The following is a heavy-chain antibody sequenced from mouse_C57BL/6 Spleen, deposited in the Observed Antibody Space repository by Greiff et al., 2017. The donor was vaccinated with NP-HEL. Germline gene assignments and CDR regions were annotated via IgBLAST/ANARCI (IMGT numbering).Heavy chain of an antibody. CDR3: TTFEGGMDY. CDR2: IDPENGDT. Sequence: EVQLHQSGAELVRPGASVKLSCTASGFNIKDDYMHWVKQRPEQGLEWIGWIDPENGDTEYASKFQGKATITADTSSNTAYLQLSSLTSEDTAVYYCTTFEGGMDYWGQGTSVTVSS. J-gene: IGHJ4*01. CDR1: GFNIKDDY. V-gene: IGHV14-4*01.